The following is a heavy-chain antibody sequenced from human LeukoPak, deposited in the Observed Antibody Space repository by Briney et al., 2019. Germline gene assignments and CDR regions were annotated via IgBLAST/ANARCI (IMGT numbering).Heavy chain of an antibody. D-gene: IGHD4-17*01. J-gene: IGHJ4*02. CDR1: GYTFTGYY. CDR3: ARVPGTVTEFDY. CDR2: INPNSGGT. V-gene: IGHV1-2*02. Sequence: ASVKVSCKASGYTFTGYYMHWVRQAPGQGLEWMGWINPNSGGTNYAQKFQGRVTMTRDTSISTAYMELSRLRSDDTAVYYCARVPGTVTEFDYWGQGTLVTVSS.